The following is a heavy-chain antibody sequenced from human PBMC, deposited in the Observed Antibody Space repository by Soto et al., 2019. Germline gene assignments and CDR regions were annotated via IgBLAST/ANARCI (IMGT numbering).Heavy chain of an antibody. CDR1: GFTFSYYW. D-gene: IGHD1-26*01. V-gene: IGHV3-74*03. CDR3: ARGDRGAFDL. CDR2: IHSDGSST. Sequence: EVQLVESGGGLVQPGESLRLSCAASGFTFSYYWMHWVRQAPGKGLVWVSRIHSDGSSTTYADSVKDRFTISRDNARNTLYLQMNSLRAEDTVVYYCARGDRGAFDLWGQGTVLTVSS. J-gene: IGHJ3*01.